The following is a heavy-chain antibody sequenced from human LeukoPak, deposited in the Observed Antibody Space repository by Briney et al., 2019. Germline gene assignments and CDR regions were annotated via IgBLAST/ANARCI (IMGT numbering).Heavy chain of an antibody. J-gene: IGHJ4*02. CDR1: GGSFSGYY. Sequence: PSETLSLTCAVYGGSFSGYYWSWIRQHPGKGLEWIGYIYYSGSTYYNPSLKSRVTISVDTSKNQFSLKLSSVTAADTAVYYCARDGRGDGGSYRDSCFDYWGQGTLVTVSS. V-gene: IGHV4-31*11. CDR2: IYYSGST. D-gene: IGHD1-26*01. CDR3: ARDGRGDGGSYRDSCFDY.